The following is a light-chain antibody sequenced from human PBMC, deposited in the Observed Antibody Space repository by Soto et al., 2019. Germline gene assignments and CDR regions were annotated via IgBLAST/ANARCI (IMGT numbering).Light chain of an antibody. CDR3: QHFYNYVYT. CDR2: KAS. Sequence: DIQMTQSPSTLSASVGDRVTITCRTSQTITSWLAWYQQKSGNAPKLLIYKASTSDSGVPSRFSGSGSGAEFNLIISSLQPEDFATYYCQHFYNYVYTFGQGTRLEIK. CDR1: QTITSW. J-gene: IGKJ2*01. V-gene: IGKV1-5*03.